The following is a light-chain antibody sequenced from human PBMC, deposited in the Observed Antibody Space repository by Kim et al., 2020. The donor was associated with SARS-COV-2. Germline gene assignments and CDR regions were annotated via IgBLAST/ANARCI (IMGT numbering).Light chain of an antibody. V-gene: IGLV2-14*01. J-gene: IGLJ2*01. CDR3: SSYTSSSTV. Sequence: QSALTQPASVSGSPGQSITISCTGTSSDVGSDNFVSWYQFHPGKAPKLVIYEVRKRPSGVSNRFSGSKSGNTASLTISGLQAEDEADYYCSSYTSSSTVFGGGTQLTVL. CDR2: EVR. CDR1: SSDVGSDNF.